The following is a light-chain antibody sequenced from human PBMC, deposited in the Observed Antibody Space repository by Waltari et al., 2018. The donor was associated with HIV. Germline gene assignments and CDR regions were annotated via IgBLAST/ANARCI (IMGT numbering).Light chain of an antibody. CDR3: QEYSGYFRT. J-gene: IGKJ1*01. V-gene: IGKV1-5*03. CDR1: QSISNW. CDR2: KAS. Sequence: DIKMTQSRSNLSASVGDRITSTCRASQSISNWLAWYQQKPGKAPKLLIYKASSLESGVPSRFSGSGSGTEYTLTISSLQPDDFATYYCQEYSGYFRTFGQGTKVEIK.